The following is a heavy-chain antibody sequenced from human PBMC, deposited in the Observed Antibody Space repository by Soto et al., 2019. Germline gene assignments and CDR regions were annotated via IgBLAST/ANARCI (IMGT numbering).Heavy chain of an antibody. CDR2: IIPIFGTA. CDR1: GGTFSSYA. D-gene: IGHD3-3*01. Sequence: SVKVSCKASGGTFSSYAISWVRQAPGQGLEWMGGIIPIFGTANYAQKFQGRVTITADESTSTAYMELSSLRSEDTAVYYCARDKPTSSLEWLSPNYYYYGMDVWGQGTTVTVSS. J-gene: IGHJ6*02. V-gene: IGHV1-69*13. CDR3: ARDKPTSSLEWLSPNYYYYGMDV.